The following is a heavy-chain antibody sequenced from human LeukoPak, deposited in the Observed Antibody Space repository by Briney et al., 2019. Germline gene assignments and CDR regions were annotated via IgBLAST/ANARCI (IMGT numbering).Heavy chain of an antibody. D-gene: IGHD5-18*01. J-gene: IGHJ4*02. CDR1: GGSISSGGFY. V-gene: IGHV4-31*03. CDR3: ARGTTDGYSYGRFDY. Sequence: PSETLSLTCTVSGGSISSGGFYWSWIRQHPGKGLEWLGYIYYSGTTYYNLSLKSRVTFSVDTSKNQFSLKLNPVTAADTALYYCARGTTDGYSYGRFDYWGQGTLVTVSS. CDR2: IYYSGTT.